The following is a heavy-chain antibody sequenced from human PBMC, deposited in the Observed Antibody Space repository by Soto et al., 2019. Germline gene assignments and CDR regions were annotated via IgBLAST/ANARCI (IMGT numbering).Heavy chain of an antibody. D-gene: IGHD3-16*01. CDR3: ARNRGDGDYFEY. V-gene: IGHV2-5*02. Sequence: QITLKESGPTLVKPTQTLTLTCTFSGFSLSTSGLSVSWIRQPPGKALEWLALIYWDDDKRYSPSLKSRLTVTTATSQNHWVLTMTNLDPVDTVTYFCARNRGDGDYFEYWGQGTLVSVSS. CDR2: IYWDDDK. J-gene: IGHJ4*02. CDR1: GFSLSTSGLS.